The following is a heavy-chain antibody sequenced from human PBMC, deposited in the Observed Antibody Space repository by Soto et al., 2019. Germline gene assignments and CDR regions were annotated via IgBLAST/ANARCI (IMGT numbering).Heavy chain of an antibody. CDR3: SIGSCSAETFDV. Sequence: QVHLEQSGAEVKKPGSSVKVSCKAAGGTFSTYTLIWVRQAPGQGLEWMGRIIPMLTVTNSAQKFQGRVTPTADKSTSTAFMELTSLTSDDTAVYYCSIGSCSAETFDVWGQGTMVTVSS. J-gene: IGHJ3*01. V-gene: IGHV1-69*02. CDR1: GGTFSTYT. D-gene: IGHD2-2*01. CDR2: IIPMLTVT.